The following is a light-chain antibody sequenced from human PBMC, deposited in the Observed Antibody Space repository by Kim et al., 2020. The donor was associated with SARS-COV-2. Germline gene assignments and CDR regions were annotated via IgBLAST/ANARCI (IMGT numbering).Light chain of an antibody. CDR2: GKN. CDR3: NSRDSSGNHLWV. V-gene: IGLV3-19*01. Sequence: QTVRITCQGDSLRSYYASRYQQKPGQAPVLVIYGKNNRPSGIPDRFSGSSSGNTASLTITAAQAEDEADYYCNSRDSSGNHLWVFGGGTQLTVL. CDR1: SLRSYY. J-gene: IGLJ3*02.